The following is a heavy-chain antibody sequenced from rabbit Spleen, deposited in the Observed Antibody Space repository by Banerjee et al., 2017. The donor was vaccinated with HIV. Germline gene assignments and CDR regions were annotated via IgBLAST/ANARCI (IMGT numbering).Heavy chain of an antibody. CDR1: GLSFSSRFW. V-gene: IGHV1S45*01. J-gene: IGHJ4*01. Sequence: QEQLEESGGDLVKPEGSLTLTCTVSGLSFSSRFWISWVRQAPGKGLEWIADIYSGSSGTTYYASWAKGRFTISKTSSTTVTLQMTSLTAADTATYFCARDLVAVIGWNFNLWGQGTLVTVS. CDR2: IYSGSSGTT. D-gene: IGHD4-2*01. CDR3: ARDLVAVIGWNFNL.